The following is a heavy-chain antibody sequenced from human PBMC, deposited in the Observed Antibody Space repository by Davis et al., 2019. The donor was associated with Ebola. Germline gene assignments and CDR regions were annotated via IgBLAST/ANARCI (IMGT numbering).Heavy chain of an antibody. J-gene: IGHJ4*02. CDR1: GYTFTSYY. CDR2: INPTGGST. V-gene: IGHV1-46*01. D-gene: IGHD2-15*01. Sequence: AASVKVSCKASGYTFTSYYMHWVRQAPGQGLEWMGIINPTGGSTSYAKKFQGRVTITADESTRTAYMELNGLRSEDTAVYYCAHLGPQRYCSGGGCHGYLDYWGQGTWSPSRQ. CDR3: AHLGPQRYCSGGGCHGYLDY.